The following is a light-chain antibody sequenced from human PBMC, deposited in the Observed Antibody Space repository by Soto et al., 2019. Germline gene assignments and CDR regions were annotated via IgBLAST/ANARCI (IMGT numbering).Light chain of an antibody. CDR2: KAS. J-gene: IGKJ2*01. CDR1: QNIGAW. CDR3: QQYSFYST. V-gene: IGKV1-5*03. Sequence: DIQMTQSPSSLSASVGDRVTITCRATQNIGAWLAWYQHKPGKAPRILIYKASTLQDGVPSRFSGSGSGTEFTLTISSLQPDDFATYYCQQYSFYSTFGQGTKLEIK.